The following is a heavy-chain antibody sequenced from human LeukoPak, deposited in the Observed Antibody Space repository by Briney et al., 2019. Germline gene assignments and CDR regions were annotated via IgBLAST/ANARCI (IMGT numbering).Heavy chain of an antibody. CDR2: ISTTGGST. V-gene: IGHV3-23*01. J-gene: IGHJ4*02. D-gene: IGHD4-23*01. CDR3: AKDWTTVVTPKGYYFDS. Sequence: KPGGSLRLSCAASGFSFNNYAMSWVRQAPGKGLEWVSAISTTGGSTYYADSVKGRFTVSRGNSKNTLSLQMDSLRVEDTALYYCAKDWTTVVTPKGYYFDSWGQGTLVTASS. CDR1: GFSFNNYA.